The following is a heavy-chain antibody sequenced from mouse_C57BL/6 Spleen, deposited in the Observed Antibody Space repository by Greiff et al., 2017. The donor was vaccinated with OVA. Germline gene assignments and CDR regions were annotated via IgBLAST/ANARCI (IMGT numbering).Heavy chain of an antibody. CDR2: IYPGDGDT. D-gene: IGHD1-1*01. CDR1: GYAFSSSW. Sequence: QVQLQQSGPELVKPGASVKISCKASGYAFSSSWMNWVKQRPGKGLEWIGRIYPGDGDTNYNGKFKGKATLTADKSSSTAYMQLSSLTSEDSAVYLSARERENFITTVVEGYYYAMDYWGQGTSVTVSA. V-gene: IGHV1-82*01. CDR3: ARERENFITTVVEGYYYAMDY. J-gene: IGHJ4*01.